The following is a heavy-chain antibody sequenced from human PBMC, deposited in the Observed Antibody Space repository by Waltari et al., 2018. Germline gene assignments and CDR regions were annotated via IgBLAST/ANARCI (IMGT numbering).Heavy chain of an antibody. D-gene: IGHD6-6*01. CDR1: AHSLSESS. CDR2: YDPEDGET. CDR3: ALDREYEGWFDP. J-gene: IGHJ5*02. V-gene: IGHV1-24*01. Sequence: QVQLVQSGAEVRKPGASVKVSCNVSAHSLSESSRHWVRQAPGKGPEWMGGYDPEDGETTYAQKFKGRLSMTEDTDTAYMELTSLQSDDTAVYYCALDREYEGWFDPWGQGTLVTVSS.